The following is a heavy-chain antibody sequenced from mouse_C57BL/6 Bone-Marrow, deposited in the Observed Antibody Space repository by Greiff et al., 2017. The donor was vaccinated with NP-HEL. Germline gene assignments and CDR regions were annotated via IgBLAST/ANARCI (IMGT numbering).Heavy chain of an antibody. D-gene: IGHD1-1*01. CDR1: GYAFSSSW. CDR2: IYPGDGDT. J-gene: IGHJ3*01. CDR3: ASTVVATDWFAY. V-gene: IGHV1-82*01. Sequence: VKLMESGPELVKPGASVKISCKASGYAFSSSWMNWVKQRPVQGLEWIGRIYPGDGDTNYNWKFKGKATLTADKSSSTAYMQLRSLTSEDSAVYFCASTVVATDWFAYWGQGTLVTVSA.